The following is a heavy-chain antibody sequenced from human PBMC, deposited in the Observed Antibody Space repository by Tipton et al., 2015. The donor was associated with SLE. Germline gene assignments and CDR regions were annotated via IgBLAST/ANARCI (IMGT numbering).Heavy chain of an antibody. V-gene: IGHV4-4*07. CDR1: GGSISSYY. D-gene: IGHD2-2*01. CDR2: IYTSGST. Sequence: LRLSCTVSGGSISSYYWSWIRQPAGKGLEWIGRIYTSGSTNYNPSLKSRVTISVDTSKNQFSLKLTSVTAADTAVYYCARGFRSITCLDYWGQGTLVTVSP. J-gene: IGHJ4*02. CDR3: ARGFRSITCLDY.